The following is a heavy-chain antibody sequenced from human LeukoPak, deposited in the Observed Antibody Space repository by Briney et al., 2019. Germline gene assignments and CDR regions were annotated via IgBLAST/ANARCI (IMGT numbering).Heavy chain of an antibody. J-gene: IGHJ4*02. CDR1: GFTFSSYA. V-gene: IGHV3-23*01. D-gene: IGHD3-3*01. CDR2: ISGSGGST. Sequence: GGSLRLSCAASGFTFSSYAMSWVRQAPGKGLEWVSAISGSGGSTYYADSVKGRFTISRDNSKNTLYLQMNSLRAEDTAVYYCAKSFGVVIILYHFDYWGQGTLVTVSS. CDR3: AKSFGVVIILYHFDY.